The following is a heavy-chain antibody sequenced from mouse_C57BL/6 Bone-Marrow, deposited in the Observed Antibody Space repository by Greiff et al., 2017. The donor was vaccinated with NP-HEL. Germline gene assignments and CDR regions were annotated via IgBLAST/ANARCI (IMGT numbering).Heavy chain of an antibody. Sequence: VQLQQSGPELVKPGASVKIPCKASGYTFTSYWMHWVKQRPGQGLEWIGMIHPNSGSTNYNEKFKSKATLTVDKSSSTAYMQLSSLTSEDSAVYYCASYDYDRRGLYFDYWGQGTTLTVSS. CDR1: GYTFTSYW. CDR2: IHPNSGST. CDR3: ASYDYDRRGLYFDY. J-gene: IGHJ2*01. D-gene: IGHD2-4*01. V-gene: IGHV1-64*01.